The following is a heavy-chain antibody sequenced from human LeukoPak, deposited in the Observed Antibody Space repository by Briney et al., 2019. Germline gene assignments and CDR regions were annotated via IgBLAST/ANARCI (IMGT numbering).Heavy chain of an antibody. V-gene: IGHV4-61*02. CDR3: AREDYNFL. CDR2: IYTTGFT. CDR1: GGSFSSLNYY. Sequence: SGTLSLTCTVSGGSFSSLNYYWSWIRQPAGKGLEWIGRIYTTGFTNYHPSLKSRVTVSIDTSKNQFYLKLTSVTAADTAVYYCAREDYNFLWGQGTLVTVSS. J-gene: IGHJ4*02. D-gene: IGHD3-3*01.